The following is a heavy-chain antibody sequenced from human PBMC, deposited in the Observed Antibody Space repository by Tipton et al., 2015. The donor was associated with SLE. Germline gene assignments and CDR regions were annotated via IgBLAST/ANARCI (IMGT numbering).Heavy chain of an antibody. CDR1: GGSISSGGYY. D-gene: IGHD3-16*01. Sequence: TLSLTCTVPGGSISSGGYYWSWIRQHPGKGLEWIGYIYYSGSTYYNPSLKSRVTISVDTSKNQFSLKLSSVTAADTAVYYCARDRGPNYHYYMDVWGKGTTVTVSS. V-gene: IGHV4-31*03. J-gene: IGHJ6*03. CDR3: ARDRGPNYHYYMDV. CDR2: IYYSGST.